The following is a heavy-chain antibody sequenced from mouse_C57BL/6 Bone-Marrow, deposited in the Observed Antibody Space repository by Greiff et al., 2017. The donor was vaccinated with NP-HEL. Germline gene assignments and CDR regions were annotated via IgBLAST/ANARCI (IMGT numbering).Heavy chain of an antibody. V-gene: IGHV1-18*01. D-gene: IGHD2-2*01. Sequence: EVQLQQSGPELVKPGASVKIPCKASGYTFTDYNMDWVKQSHGKSLEWIGDINPNNGGTIYNQKFKGKATLTVDKSSSTAYMELRSLTSEDTAVYYCARGGYPTLYYAMDYWGQGTSVTVSS. CDR2: INPNNGGT. CDR3: ARGGYPTLYYAMDY. J-gene: IGHJ4*01. CDR1: GYTFTDYN.